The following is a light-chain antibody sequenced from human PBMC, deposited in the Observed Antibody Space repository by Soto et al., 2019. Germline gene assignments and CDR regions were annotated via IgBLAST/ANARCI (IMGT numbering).Light chain of an antibody. CDR3: CSYAGSSTFLVV. J-gene: IGLJ2*01. V-gene: IGLV2-23*03. CDR2: EGS. Sequence: QSALTQPASVSGSPGQSITISCTGTSSDVGSYNLVSWYQQHPGKAPKLMIYEGSKRPSGVSNRFSGSKSGNTASLTISGLQAEDEADYYCCSYAGSSTFLVVFGGGTQLT. CDR1: SSDVGSYNL.